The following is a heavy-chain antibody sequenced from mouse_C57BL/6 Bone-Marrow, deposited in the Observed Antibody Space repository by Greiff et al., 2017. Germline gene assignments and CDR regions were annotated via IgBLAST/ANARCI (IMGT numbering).Heavy chain of an antibody. V-gene: IGHV1-81*01. CDR3: SSGATGVGRYFDD. Sequence: VQLQQSGAELVRPGASVKLSCKASGYTFTSYGINWVKQRTGQGLEWIGAINPSSGNTNYNEKFKGKATLTADKSSSTAYMELSSLTSEDSAVYCGSSGATGVGRYFDDWGKGTTVTVSS. J-gene: IGHJ1*03. CDR1: GYTFTSYG. D-gene: IGHD1-1*01. CDR2: INPSSGNT.